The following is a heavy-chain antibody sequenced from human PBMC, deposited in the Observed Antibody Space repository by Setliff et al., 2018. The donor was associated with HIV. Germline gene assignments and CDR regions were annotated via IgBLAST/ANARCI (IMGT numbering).Heavy chain of an antibody. CDR1: GGSITSHY. D-gene: IGHD5-18*01. Sequence: PSETLSLTCTISGGSITSHYWSWIRQPPGKGLEWIGYVFYTGGTNYRPSLRGRVTISVDTSKNHFSLKLSSVTAADTAVYYCAKTIRGYSSGDYLDVWGKGTTVTVSS. CDR2: VFYTGGT. V-gene: IGHV4-59*11. CDR3: AKTIRGYSSGDYLDV. J-gene: IGHJ6*03.